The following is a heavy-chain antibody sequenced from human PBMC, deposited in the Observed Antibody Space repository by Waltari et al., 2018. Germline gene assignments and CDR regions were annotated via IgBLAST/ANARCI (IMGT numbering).Heavy chain of an antibody. V-gene: IGHV4-4*02. CDR3: AKVRVPAVMYNWFDP. Sequence: QVKLQESGPGLVKPSGTLSLACTVAGDSLTANTWWSWVRQSPGKGLEWIGEIYHSGDSNYNPSLQSRVTISLDKSKNQISLKLTSVTAADTAVYYCAKVRVPAVMYNWFDPWGQGTLVTVSS. D-gene: IGHD2-2*01. J-gene: IGHJ5*02. CDR2: IYHSGDS. CDR1: GDSLTANTW.